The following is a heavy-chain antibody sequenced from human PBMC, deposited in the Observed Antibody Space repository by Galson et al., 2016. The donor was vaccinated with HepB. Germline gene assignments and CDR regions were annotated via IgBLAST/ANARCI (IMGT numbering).Heavy chain of an antibody. CDR3: AKERVATTSHYFDY. D-gene: IGHD5-12*01. Sequence: SLRLSCAASGFTFSSNAMSWVRQAPGKGLEWVSGLTGSGRITYYGDSVKGRFIISRDNSKNTLYLQMNSLRGEDTAVYYCAKERVATTSHYFDYWGRGTLVTVSS. J-gene: IGHJ4*02. V-gene: IGHV3-23*01. CDR2: LTGSGRIT. CDR1: GFTFSSNA.